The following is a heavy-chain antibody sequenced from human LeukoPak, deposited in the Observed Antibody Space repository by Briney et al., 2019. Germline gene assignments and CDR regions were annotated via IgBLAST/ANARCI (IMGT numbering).Heavy chain of an antibody. Sequence: GGSLRLSCEASEFTFSSYAMSWVRQAPGKGLEWVSAISGSGGSTYYADSVKGRLTISRDNSKNTLYLQMISLRAEDTAVYYCAKALGYCSGGSCYSSIDYWGQGTLVTVSS. CDR1: EFTFSSYA. D-gene: IGHD2-15*01. V-gene: IGHV3-23*01. CDR3: AKALGYCSGGSCYSSIDY. CDR2: ISGSGGST. J-gene: IGHJ4*02.